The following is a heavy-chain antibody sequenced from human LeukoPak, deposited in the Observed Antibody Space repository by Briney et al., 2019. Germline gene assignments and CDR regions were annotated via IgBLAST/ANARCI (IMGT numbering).Heavy chain of an antibody. V-gene: IGHV4-39*07. CDR3: ARVNRDYYDSSGYPAPPHNWFDP. J-gene: IGHJ5*02. D-gene: IGHD3-22*01. CDR2: IYYSGST. CDR1: GGSISSNSYY. Sequence: SETLSLTCAVSGGSISSNSYYWGWIRQPPGKGLEWIGSIYYSGSTYYNPSLKSRVTISVDTSKNQFSLKLSSVTAADTAVYYCARVNRDYYDSSGYPAPPHNWFDPWGQGTLVTVSS.